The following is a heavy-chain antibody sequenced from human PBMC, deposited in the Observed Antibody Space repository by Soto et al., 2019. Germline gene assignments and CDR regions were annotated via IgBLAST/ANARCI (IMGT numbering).Heavy chain of an antibody. D-gene: IGHD3-3*01. CDR1: GGSFSGYY. CDR2: INHSGST. Sequence: SETLSLTCAVYGGSFSGYYWSWIRQPPGKGLEWIGEINHSGSTNYNPSLKSRVTISVDTSKNQFSLKLSSVTAADTAVYYCARAPPFRITIFGVVTQWDYFDYWGQGTLVTVSS. J-gene: IGHJ4*02. V-gene: IGHV4-34*01. CDR3: ARAPPFRITIFGVVTQWDYFDY.